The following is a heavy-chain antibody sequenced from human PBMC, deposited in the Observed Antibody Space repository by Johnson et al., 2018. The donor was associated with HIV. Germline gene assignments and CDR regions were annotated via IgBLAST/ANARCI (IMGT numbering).Heavy chain of an antibody. CDR3: ARAVRVGATTNSAFDF. Sequence: VQLVESGGGVVQPGGSLRLSCAASGFTFSSYGMHWVRQAPGKGLEWVAFIRYDGSNKYYADSVKGRFTISRDNAKNSLYLQMNSLRDEDTALYYCARAVRVGATTNSAFDFWGQGTMVTVSS. J-gene: IGHJ3*01. D-gene: IGHD1-26*01. CDR2: IRYDGSNK. CDR1: GFTFSSYG. V-gene: IGHV3-30*02.